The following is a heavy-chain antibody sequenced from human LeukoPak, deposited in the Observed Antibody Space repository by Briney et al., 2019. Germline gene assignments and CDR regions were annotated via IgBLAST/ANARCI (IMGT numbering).Heavy chain of an antibody. D-gene: IGHD3-3*01. Sequence: GGSLRLSCAASGFTFSNYGMSWVRQAPGKGLKWVANIKQDGSEKYYVDSVKGRFTISRDNAKNSLYLQMNGLRAEDTAVYYCARGTKDYDFWSGYYYGMDVWGQGTTVTVSS. V-gene: IGHV3-7*05. J-gene: IGHJ6*02. CDR1: GFTFSNYG. CDR3: ARGTKDYDFWSGYYYGMDV. CDR2: IKQDGSEK.